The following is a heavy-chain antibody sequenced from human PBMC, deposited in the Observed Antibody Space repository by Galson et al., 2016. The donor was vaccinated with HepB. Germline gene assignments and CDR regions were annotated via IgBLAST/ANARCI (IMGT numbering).Heavy chain of an antibody. Sequence: ETLSLTCTVSGGSISNPYYYWAWIRQSPGKGLQWIGSMYHNGATYHNPSLQSRLTMSLDTTQNRFFLTLDSVTVADTAVYYCATHESLRAPFGYGGRGTLVTVSS. CDR3: ATHESLRAPFGY. J-gene: IGHJ4*02. V-gene: IGHV4-39*01. CDR1: GGSISNPYYY. D-gene: IGHD3-10*01. CDR2: MYHNGAT.